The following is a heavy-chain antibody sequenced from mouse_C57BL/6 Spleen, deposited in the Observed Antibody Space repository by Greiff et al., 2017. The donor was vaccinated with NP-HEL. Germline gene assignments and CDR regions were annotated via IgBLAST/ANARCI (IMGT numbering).Heavy chain of an antibody. J-gene: IGHJ2*01. CDR1: GYSITSGYD. CDR2: ISYSGST. Sequence: EVKLQESGPGMVKPSQSLSLTCTVTGYSITSGYDWHWIRHFPGNKLEWMGYISYSGSTNYNPSLKSRISITHDTSKNHFFLKLNSVTTEDTATYYCARGNYYGSSSYYFDYWGQGTTLTVSS. CDR3: ARGNYYGSSSYYFDY. D-gene: IGHD1-1*01. V-gene: IGHV3-1*01.